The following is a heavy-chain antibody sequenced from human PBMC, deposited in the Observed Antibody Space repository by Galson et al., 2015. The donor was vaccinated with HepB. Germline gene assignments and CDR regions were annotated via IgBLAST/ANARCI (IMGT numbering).Heavy chain of an antibody. J-gene: IGHJ6*03. CDR3: ARQGTVTPYYYYMDV. D-gene: IGHD4-17*01. Sequence: TLSLTCNVSGGSISSGNYYWSWIRQHPERGLEWIGYIYYSGSTYYNPSLKSRVTISVDTSENQFSLKLSSVTAADTAVYYCARQGTVTPYYYYMDVWGKGTTVIVSS. CDR1: GGSISSGNYY. V-gene: IGHV4-31*03. CDR2: IYYSGST.